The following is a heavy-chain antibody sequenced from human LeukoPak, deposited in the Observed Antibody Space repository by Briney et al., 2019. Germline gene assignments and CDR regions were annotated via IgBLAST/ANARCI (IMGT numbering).Heavy chain of an antibody. J-gene: IGHJ4*02. CDR1: GGSFSGYD. Sequence: PSETLSLTCAVYGGSFSGYDWSWIRQPPGKGLEWIGEINHSGSTNYNPSLKSRVTISVDTSKNQFSLKLSSVTAADTAVYYCARGGFLKVDYWGQGTLVTVSS. D-gene: IGHD3-3*01. CDR3: ARGGFLKVDY. CDR2: INHSGST. V-gene: IGHV4-34*01.